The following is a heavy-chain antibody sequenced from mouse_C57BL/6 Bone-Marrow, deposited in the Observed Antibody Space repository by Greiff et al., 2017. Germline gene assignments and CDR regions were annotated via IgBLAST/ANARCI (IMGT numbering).Heavy chain of an antibody. CDR2: INPNNGGT. CDR3: ARKAYDYDVDY. CDR1: GYTFTDYY. D-gene: IGHD2-4*01. Sequence: EVQLQQSGPELVKPGASVKISCKASGYTFTDYYMNWVKQSHGKSLEWIGDINPNNGGTSYNQKFKGKATLTVDKSSRTAYMELRSLTSEDSAVYYCARKAYDYDVDYWGQGTTRTVSS. V-gene: IGHV1-26*01. J-gene: IGHJ2*01.